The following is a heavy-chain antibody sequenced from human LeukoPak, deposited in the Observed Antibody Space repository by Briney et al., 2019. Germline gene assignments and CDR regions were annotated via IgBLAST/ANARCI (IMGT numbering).Heavy chain of an antibody. V-gene: IGHV1-69*06. Sequence: GASVKVSCKASGGTFSSYAISWVRQAPGQGLEWMGGIIPIFGTANYAQKFQGRVTITADKSTSTGYMELSSLRSEDTAVYYCAREKPGAFDYWGQGTLVTVSS. J-gene: IGHJ4*02. CDR3: AREKPGAFDY. CDR1: GGTFSSYA. CDR2: IIPIFGTA. D-gene: IGHD1-14*01.